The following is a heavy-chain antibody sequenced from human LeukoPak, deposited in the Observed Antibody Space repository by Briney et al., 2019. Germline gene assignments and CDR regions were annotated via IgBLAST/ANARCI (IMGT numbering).Heavy chain of an antibody. Sequence: ASLKVSCKASGYTFTDYDIHCVRQAPGQGLEWMGWINLNSVDTYYAQNFQDRVTMTGDTSISTAYLELSSLRSDDTAVFYCARSYFDVLTNYYMWLAPWGQGTLVTVSS. D-gene: IGHD3-9*01. CDR1: GYTFTDYD. CDR2: INLNSVDT. CDR3: ARSYFDVLTNYYMWLAP. V-gene: IGHV1-2*02. J-gene: IGHJ5*02.